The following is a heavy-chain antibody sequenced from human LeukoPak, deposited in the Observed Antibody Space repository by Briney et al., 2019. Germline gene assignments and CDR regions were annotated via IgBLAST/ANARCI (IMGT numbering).Heavy chain of an antibody. CDR1: GYTFTGYY. CDR3: ARANDLSYYYYYMDV. V-gene: IGHV1-2*02. Sequence: ASVKVSCKASGYTFTGYYMHWVRQAPGQGLEWMGWINPNSGGTNYAQKFQGRVTMTRDTSISTAYMELSRLRSDDTAVYYCARANDLSYYYYYMDVWGKGTTVTVSS. J-gene: IGHJ6*03. D-gene: IGHD1-1*01. CDR2: INPNSGGT.